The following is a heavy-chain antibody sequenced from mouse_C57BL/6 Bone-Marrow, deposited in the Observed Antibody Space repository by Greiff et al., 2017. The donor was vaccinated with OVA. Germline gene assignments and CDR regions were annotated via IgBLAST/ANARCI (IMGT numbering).Heavy chain of an antibody. V-gene: IGHV1-53*01. D-gene: IGHD3-2*02. Sequence: QVQLQQPGTELVKPGASVKLSCKASGYTFTSYWMHWVKQRPGQGLEWIGNINPSNGGTNYNEKFKSKATLTVDKSSSTAYMQLSSLTSEDSAVYYGARKRLTSGYDYFDYWGQGTTLTVSS. CDR2: INPSNGGT. CDR1: GYTFTSYW. CDR3: ARKRLTSGYDYFDY. J-gene: IGHJ2*01.